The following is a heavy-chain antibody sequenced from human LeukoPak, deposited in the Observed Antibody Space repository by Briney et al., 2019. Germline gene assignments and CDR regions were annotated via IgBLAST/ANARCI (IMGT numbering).Heavy chain of an antibody. CDR1: GGTFSSYA. J-gene: IGHJ4*02. Sequence: GASVKVSCKASGGTFSSYAISLVRQAPGQGLEWMGRIIPIFGTANYAQKFQGRVTITTDESTSTAYMELSSLRSEDTAVYYCARGNWNPTATFDYWGQGTLVTVSS. CDR3: ARGNWNPTATFDY. CDR2: IIPIFGTA. V-gene: IGHV1-69*05. D-gene: IGHD1-20*01.